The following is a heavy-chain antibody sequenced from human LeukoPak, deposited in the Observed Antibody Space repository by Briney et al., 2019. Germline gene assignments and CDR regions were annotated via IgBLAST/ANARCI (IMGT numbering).Heavy chain of an antibody. J-gene: IGHJ3*02. CDR1: GYALTSYY. V-gene: IGHV1-46*01. CDR2: INCSGGGT. D-gene: IGHD3-10*01. Sequence: ASVKVSSTASGYALTSYYMHWVRQAPGHGLEWMGIINCSGGGTNYAHHFQGRVTMTRDTSTSTVHMELSSLRPEDTGMYYCARGGDGHAFGIWGQGTLFTVSS. CDR3: ARGGDGHAFGI.